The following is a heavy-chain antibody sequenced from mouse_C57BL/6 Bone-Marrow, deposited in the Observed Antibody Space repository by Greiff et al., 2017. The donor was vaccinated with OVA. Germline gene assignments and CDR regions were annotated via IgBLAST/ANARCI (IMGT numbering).Heavy chain of an antibody. D-gene: IGHD2-1*01. CDR1: GYTFTSYD. J-gene: IGHJ1*03. CDR3: ARSGIYGNSYWYFDV. V-gene: IGHV1-85*01. Sequence: VKLMESGPELVKPGASVKLSCKASGYTFTSYDINWVKQRPGQGLEWIGRIYPRDGSTTYNEKFKGKATLTVDTSSSTAYMELHSLTSEDSAVYFCARSGIYGNSYWYFDVWGTGTTVTVSS. CDR2: IYPRDGST.